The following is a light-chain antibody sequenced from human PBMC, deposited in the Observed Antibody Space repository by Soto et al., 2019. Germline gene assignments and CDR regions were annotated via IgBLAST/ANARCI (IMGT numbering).Light chain of an antibody. V-gene: IGLV2-14*01. J-gene: IGLJ1*01. CDR2: GVT. CDR3: NSYTRSSRYV. CDR1: SSDVGAYNF. Sequence: QSALTQPASVSGAPGQSITISCTGTSSDVGAYNFVSWYQQHPGKAPKLMIYGVTNRPSGVSNRVSGSKSGNTASLTISGLQDEDEADYYCNSYTRSSRYVFGTGTKVTVL.